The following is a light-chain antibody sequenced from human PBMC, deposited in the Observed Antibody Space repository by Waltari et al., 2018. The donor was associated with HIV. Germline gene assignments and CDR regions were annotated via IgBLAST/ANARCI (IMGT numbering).Light chain of an antibody. V-gene: IGLV2-14*01. Sequence: QSALTQPASVSGSPGQSITISCTGSNTDVGGYNYLSWYQQQPGKAPKLMIDELSNRPSGVLIRFSGSKSVHTASLTISWLQTEYEADDYCSSYTSSNTLVFGGGTKLTVL. CDR3: SSYTSSNTLV. CDR1: NTDVGGYNY. J-gene: IGLJ2*01. CDR2: ELS.